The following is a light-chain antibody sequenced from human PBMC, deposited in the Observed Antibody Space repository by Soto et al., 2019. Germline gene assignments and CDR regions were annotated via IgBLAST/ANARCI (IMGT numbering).Light chain of an antibody. CDR3: QQYASSPYT. J-gene: IGKJ2*01. CDR2: DAS. CDR1: QSVSSSY. V-gene: IGKV3-20*01. Sequence: EIVLTQSPGTLSLSPGERSTLSCRASQSVSSSYLAWYQQKPGQAPRLLIYDASNRATGIPDRFSGRESGTDFTLTITTLEPEDSAVYFCQQYASSPYTFGQGTKVDI.